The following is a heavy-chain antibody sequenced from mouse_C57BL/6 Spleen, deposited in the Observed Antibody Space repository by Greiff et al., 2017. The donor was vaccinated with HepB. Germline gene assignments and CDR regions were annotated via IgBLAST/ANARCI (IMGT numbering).Heavy chain of an antibody. CDR1: GFNIKNTY. V-gene: IGHV14-3*01. Sequence: VQLQQSVAELVRPGASVKFSCSASGFNIKNTYMHWVKQRPEQGLEWIGRIDPANGNTKYAPKFQGKATITADTSSSTAYLQLSSLTSEDTAIYYCARSSTMIRKFAYWGQGTLVTVSA. CDR3: ARSSTMIRKFAY. J-gene: IGHJ3*01. D-gene: IGHD2-4*01. CDR2: IDPANGNT.